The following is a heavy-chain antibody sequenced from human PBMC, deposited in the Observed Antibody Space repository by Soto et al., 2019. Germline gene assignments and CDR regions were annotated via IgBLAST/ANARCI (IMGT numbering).Heavy chain of an antibody. D-gene: IGHD2-15*01. Sequence: PSETLSLTCAVSGYSISTGFNWAWIRQPPGKGLEWIGSIYHSGSTYYNLSLKSRVTISSDASKNQISLKLSSVTAADTALYYCARDWGTSFYQLDSWGQGTLVTVSS. CDR1: GYSISTGFN. CDR2: IYHSGST. CDR3: ARDWGTSFYQLDS. V-gene: IGHV4-38-2*02. J-gene: IGHJ4*02.